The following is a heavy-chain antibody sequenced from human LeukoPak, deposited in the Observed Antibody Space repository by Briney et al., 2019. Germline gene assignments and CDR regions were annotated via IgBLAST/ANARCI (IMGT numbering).Heavy chain of an antibody. D-gene: IGHD2-2*01. CDR3: ASSDIVVVPAASFDY. CDR2: IYYSGST. Sequence: SETLSLTCTVSGGSISSYYWSWLRQPPGKGLEWLGYIYYSGSTNYNPSLKSRVTISVDTSKNQFSLKLSSVTAADTAVYYCASSDIVVVPAASFDYWGQGTLVTVSS. V-gene: IGHV4-59*01. CDR1: GGSISSYY. J-gene: IGHJ4*02.